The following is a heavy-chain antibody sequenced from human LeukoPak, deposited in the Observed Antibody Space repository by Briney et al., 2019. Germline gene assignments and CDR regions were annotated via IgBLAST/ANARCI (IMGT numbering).Heavy chain of an antibody. CDR3: ARGDAPGGIYCYAMDV. CDR1: GDSVSSNSAA. Sequence: SQTLSLTCAISGDSVSSNSAAWNWVRQSPSRGLEWLGRTYYRSRWYNDYAISVKSRMKINPDTSKNQFSLQLNSVTPEDTAVYYCARGDAPGGIYCYAMDVWGQGTTVTVSS. D-gene: IGHD1-14*01. CDR2: TYYRSRWYN. V-gene: IGHV6-1*01. J-gene: IGHJ6*02.